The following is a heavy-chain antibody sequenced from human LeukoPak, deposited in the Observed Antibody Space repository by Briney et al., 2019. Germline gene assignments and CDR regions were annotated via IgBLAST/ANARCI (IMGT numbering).Heavy chain of an antibody. CDR1: GFTFSSYA. D-gene: IGHD1-1*01. CDR3: AKDPPTTGATFDN. J-gene: IGHJ4*02. V-gene: IGHV3-23*01. CDR2: IGGGGVDT. Sequence: PGGSLRLSCAASGFTFSSYAMSWVRQAPGKGREWGSSIGGGGVDTYYADSVKGRFTISRDNSKNTLYLQMNSLRVEDTAVYYCAKDPPTTGATFDNWGRGTLVTVSS.